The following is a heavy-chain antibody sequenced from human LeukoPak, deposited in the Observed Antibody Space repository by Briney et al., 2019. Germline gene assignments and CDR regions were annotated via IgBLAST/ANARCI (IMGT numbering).Heavy chain of an antibody. D-gene: IGHD5-18*01. Sequence: SETLSLTCTVSGGSISSYSYYWGWIRQPPGKGLEWIGSMYHNGSTYYNPSLKSRVTISVDTSKNQFSLRLSSVTAADTAVYYCARDYQGGYGDKTVDYWGQGTLVTVSS. CDR1: GGSISSYSYY. CDR3: ARDYQGGYGDKTVDY. J-gene: IGHJ4*02. V-gene: IGHV4-39*07. CDR2: MYHNGST.